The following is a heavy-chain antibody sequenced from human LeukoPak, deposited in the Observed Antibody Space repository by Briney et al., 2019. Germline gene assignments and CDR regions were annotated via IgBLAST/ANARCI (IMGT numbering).Heavy chain of an antibody. V-gene: IGHV3-74*01. CDR1: GFTFTTYW. CDR2: INSDGSIT. Sequence: GGSLRLSCAASGFTFTTYWMHWVRQAPGKGLVWVSHINSDGSITGYADSVKGRFTISRDNAKNTLYLQMSSLRAEDTAVYYCARDAVDTANAVWGQGTTVTVSS. CDR3: ARDAVDTANAV. D-gene: IGHD5-18*01. J-gene: IGHJ6*02.